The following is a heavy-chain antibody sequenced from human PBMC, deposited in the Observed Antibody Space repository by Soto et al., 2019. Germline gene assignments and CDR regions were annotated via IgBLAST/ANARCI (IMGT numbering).Heavy chain of an antibody. CDR1: GFTFSSCS. V-gene: IGHV3-21*01. D-gene: IGHD5-12*01. CDR2: ISSSSSYI. J-gene: IGHJ6*02. Sequence: GGSLRLSCAASGFTFSSCSMNWVRQAPGKGLEWVSSISSSSSYIYYADSVKGRFTISRDNAKNSLYLQMNSLRAEDTAVYYCARLGQGGYVQGMDVWGQGTTVTVSS. CDR3: ARLGQGGYVQGMDV.